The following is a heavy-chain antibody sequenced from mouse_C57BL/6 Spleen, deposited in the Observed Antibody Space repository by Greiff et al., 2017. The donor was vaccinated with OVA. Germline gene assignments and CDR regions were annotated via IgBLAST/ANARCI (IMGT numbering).Heavy chain of an antibody. J-gene: IGHJ4*01. CDR1: GYSITSGYY. V-gene: IGHV3-6*01. CDR3: AREDSNYVYYAMDY. Sequence: EVQLQESGPGLVKPSQSLSLTCSVTGYSITSGYYWNWIRQFPGNKLEWMGYISYDGSNNYNPSLKNRISITRDTSKNQFFLKLNSVTTEDTATYYCAREDSNYVYYAMDYWGQGTSVTVSS. CDR2: ISYDGSN. D-gene: IGHD2-5*01.